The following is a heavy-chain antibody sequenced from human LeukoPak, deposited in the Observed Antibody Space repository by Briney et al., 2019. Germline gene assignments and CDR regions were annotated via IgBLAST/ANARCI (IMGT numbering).Heavy chain of an antibody. D-gene: IGHD2-15*01. J-gene: IGHJ2*01. CDR3: ARDPGWGLRYFDL. CDR2: IFYSGDT. Sequence: PSETLSLTCSLSGGSIGTNYWSWIRQPPGKGLEFIGSIFYSGDTHYNPSLESRLSMSIDTAKNQFSLKLTSVTAADTAVYYCARDPGWGLRYFDLWGRGALVTVSS. V-gene: IGHV4-59*01. CDR1: GGSIGTNY.